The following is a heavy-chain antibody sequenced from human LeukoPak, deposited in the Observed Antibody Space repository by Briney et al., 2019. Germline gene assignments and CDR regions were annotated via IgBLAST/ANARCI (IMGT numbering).Heavy chain of an antibody. Sequence: QPGGSLRLSCAASGFTFSSYEMNWARQAPGKGLEWVSYISSSGSSKNYADSVKGRFTISRDNADNSLYLQMNSLRAEDTAIYHCARRYPAGFSYDSWGQGTLVTVSS. D-gene: IGHD2-2*01. J-gene: IGHJ4*02. CDR2: ISSSGSSK. V-gene: IGHV3-48*03. CDR1: GFTFSSYE. CDR3: ARRYPAGFSYDS.